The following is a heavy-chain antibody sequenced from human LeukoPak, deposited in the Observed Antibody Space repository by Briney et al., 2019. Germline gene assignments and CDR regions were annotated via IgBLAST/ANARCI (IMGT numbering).Heavy chain of an antibody. J-gene: IGHJ5*02. D-gene: IGHD5-18*01. CDR2: ISGSGGST. CDR3: AXVEXXAMVVRTSRVFWLDP. CDR1: GFTFSSYA. V-gene: IGHV3-23*01. Sequence: GGSLRLSCAASGFTFSSYAMSWVRQAPGKGLEWVSAISGSGGSTYYADSVKGRFTISRDNSKNTLYLQMNRLRAEDTAVYYCAXVEXXAMVVRTSRVFWLDPWGQGTLVTVSS.